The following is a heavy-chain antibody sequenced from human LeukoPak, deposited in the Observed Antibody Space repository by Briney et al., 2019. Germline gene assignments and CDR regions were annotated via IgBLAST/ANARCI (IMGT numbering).Heavy chain of an antibody. CDR3: ARNRLYGSGSGDFNC. D-gene: IGHD3-10*01. CDR1: GGSVSSGDFY. J-gene: IGHJ4*02. Sequence: SETLSLTCTVSGGSVSSGDFYWSWIRQPPGKGLEWIGYIYNSVSTNYSPSLKSRVTISVDTSQNQFSLKLSSVTAADTAVCYCARNRLYGSGSGDFNCWGQGTLVTVSS. V-gene: IGHV4-61*08. CDR2: IYNSVST.